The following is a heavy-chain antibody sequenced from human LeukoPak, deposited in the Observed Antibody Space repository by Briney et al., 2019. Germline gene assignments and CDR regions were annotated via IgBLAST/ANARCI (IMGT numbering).Heavy chain of an antibody. CDR3: ARAGCGGDCYPWAPGATSYYFDY. J-gene: IGHJ4*02. CDR2: IYTSGST. Sequence: SQTLSLTCTVSGGSISSGSYYWSWIRQPAGKGLEWIGRIYTSGSTNYNPSLKSRVTISVDTSKNQFSLKLSSVTAADTAVYYCARAGCGGDCYPWAPGATSYYFDYWGQGTLVTVSS. D-gene: IGHD2-21*02. CDR1: GGSISSGSYY. V-gene: IGHV4-61*02.